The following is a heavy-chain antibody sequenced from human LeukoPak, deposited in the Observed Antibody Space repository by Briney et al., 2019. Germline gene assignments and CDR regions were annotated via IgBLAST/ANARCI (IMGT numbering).Heavy chain of an antibody. CDR3: ARELHVERDDY. CDR1: GFVFTSYG. CDR2: ISANDGKT. D-gene: IGHD3-10*02. J-gene: IGHJ4*02. Sequence: ASVKVSCKASGFVFTSYGFTWVRQAPGQGLEWMGWISANDGKTHYSEKHQGRVTMSTDTVTSTAYMELRSLRSDDTAVYYCARELHVERDDYWGQGTLVIVSS. V-gene: IGHV1-18*01.